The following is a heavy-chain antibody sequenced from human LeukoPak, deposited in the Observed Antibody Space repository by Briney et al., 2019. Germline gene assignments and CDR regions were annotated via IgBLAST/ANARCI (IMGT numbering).Heavy chain of an antibody. CDR3: AGAGRLHYYGMDV. CDR2: IWYDGSNK. J-gene: IGHJ6*02. Sequence: GGSLRLSCAASGFTFSSHGMHWVRQAPGKGLEWVAVIWYDGSNKHYADSVKGRFTISRDNSKNTLYLQMNSLRAEDMAVYYCAGAGRLHYYGMDVWGQGTTITVSS. V-gene: IGHV3-33*01. CDR1: GFTFSSHG. D-gene: IGHD2-15*01.